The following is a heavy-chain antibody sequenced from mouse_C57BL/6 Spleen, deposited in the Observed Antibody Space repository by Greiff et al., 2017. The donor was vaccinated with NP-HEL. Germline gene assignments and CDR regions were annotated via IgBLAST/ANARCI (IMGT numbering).Heavy chain of an antibody. V-gene: IGHV1-19*01. CDR3: ARQGTHWDEGFDY. CDR1: GYTFTDYY. CDR2: INPYNGGT. Sequence: EVQLQLSGPVLVKPGASVKMSCKASGYTFTDYYMNWVKQSHGKSLEWIGVINPYNGGTSYNQKFKGKATLTVDKSSSTAYMELNSLTSEDSAVYYCARQGTHWDEGFDYWGQGTTLTVSS. J-gene: IGHJ2*01. D-gene: IGHD4-1*01.